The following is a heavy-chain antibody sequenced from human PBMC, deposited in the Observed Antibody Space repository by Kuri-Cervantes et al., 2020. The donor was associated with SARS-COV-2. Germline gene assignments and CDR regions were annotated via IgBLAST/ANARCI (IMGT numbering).Heavy chain of an antibody. CDR3: AKDRVGVQDF. D-gene: IGHD2-21*01. Sequence: GGSLRLSCAASGFNFSRTEMHWVRQAPGKGLEWVAVISHDGKNKKCIASGKGRFTISRDNSQNTLYLHMKSLRGEDTAMYYCAKDRVGVQDFWGQGTLVTVSS. CDR2: ISHDGKNK. J-gene: IGHJ4*02. V-gene: IGHV3-30*18. CDR1: GFNFSRTE.